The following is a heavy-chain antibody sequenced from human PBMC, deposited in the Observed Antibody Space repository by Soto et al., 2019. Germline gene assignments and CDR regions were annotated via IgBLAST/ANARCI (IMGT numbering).Heavy chain of an antibody. V-gene: IGHV1-46*01. D-gene: IGHD2-15*01. J-gene: IGHJ4*02. CDR3: ARSTGDSGGDY. CDR2: INPSGGST. CDR1: GYTFTSYY. Sequence: QVQLVQSGAEVKKPGASVKVSCKASGYTFTSYYMHWVLQAPVQGLEWMGIINPSGGSTSYAQKVQVRVTMTSDTSTRTVYMELSRLRSEDTAVYYCARSTGDSGGDYWGQGTLVTVSS.